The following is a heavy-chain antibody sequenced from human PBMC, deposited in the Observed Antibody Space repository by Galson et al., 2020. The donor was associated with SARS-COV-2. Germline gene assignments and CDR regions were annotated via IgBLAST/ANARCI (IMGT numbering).Heavy chain of an antibody. J-gene: IGHJ5*02. D-gene: IGHD3-22*01. V-gene: IGHV3-21*01. CDR1: GFTFSSYS. CDR2: ISSSSSYI. Sequence: GESLKISCAASGFTFSSYSMNWVRQAPGKGLEWVSSISSSSSYIYYADSVKGRFTISRDNAKNSLYLQMNSLRAEDTAVYYCARDQGYDSSGYYPNWFDPWGQGTLVTVSS. CDR3: ARDQGYDSSGYYPNWFDP.